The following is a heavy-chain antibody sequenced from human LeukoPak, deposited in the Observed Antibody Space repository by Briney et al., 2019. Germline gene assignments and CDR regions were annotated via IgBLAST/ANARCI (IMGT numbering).Heavy chain of an antibody. J-gene: IGHJ3*02. V-gene: IGHV3-23*01. CDR2: ISGSGGST. Sequence: PGGSLRLSCAASGFTFSSYAMSWVRQAPGKGLEWVSAISGSGGSTYYADSVKGRFTISRDNSKNTLYLQMNSLRAEDTAVYYCAKGRGRDYCSSTGCLAFDIWGQGTMVTVSS. CDR3: AKGRGRDYCSSTGCLAFDI. CDR1: GFTFSSYA. D-gene: IGHD2-2*01.